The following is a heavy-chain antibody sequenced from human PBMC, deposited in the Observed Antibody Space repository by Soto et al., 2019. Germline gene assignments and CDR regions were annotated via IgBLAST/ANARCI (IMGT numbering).Heavy chain of an antibody. V-gene: IGHV3-11*06. CDR2: ISSSSSYT. D-gene: IGHD3-22*01. CDR1: GFTFSDYY. J-gene: IGHJ3*02. CDR3: ARGASNYYDSSGYYPRYAFDI. Sequence: PGGSLRLSCAASGFTFSDYYMSWIRQAPGKGLEWVSYISSSSSYTNYADSVKGRFTISRDNAKNSLYLQMNSLRAEDTAVYYCARGASNYYDSSGYYPRYAFDIRGQGTMVTVSS.